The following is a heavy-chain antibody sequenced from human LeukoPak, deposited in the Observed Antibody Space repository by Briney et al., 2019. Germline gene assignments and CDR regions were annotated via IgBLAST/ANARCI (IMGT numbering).Heavy chain of an antibody. CDR3: ARGRGYSGFIDY. CDR1: GYTFTSYG. CDR2: INPSGGST. J-gene: IGHJ4*02. Sequence: ASVKVSCRASGYTFTSYGISWVRQAPGQGLEWMGIINPSGGSTSYAQKFQGRVTMTRDTSTSTVYMELSSLRSEDTAVYYCARGRGYSGFIDYWGQGTLVTVSS. V-gene: IGHV1-46*01. D-gene: IGHD5-12*01.